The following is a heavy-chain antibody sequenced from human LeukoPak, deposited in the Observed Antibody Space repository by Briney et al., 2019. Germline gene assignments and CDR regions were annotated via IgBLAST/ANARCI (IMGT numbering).Heavy chain of an antibody. V-gene: IGHV4-39*07. CDR1: GGSISSGSYY. D-gene: IGHD2-8*01. CDR3: ARRRNGGAFDI. J-gene: IGHJ3*02. CDR2: IYYSGST. Sequence: SQTLSLTCTVSGGSISSGSYYWSWIRQPAGKGLEWIGNIYYSGSTYYNPSLKSRVTISVDTPKNQFSVNLSSVTAADTAVYYCARRRNGGAFDIWGQGTMVTVSS.